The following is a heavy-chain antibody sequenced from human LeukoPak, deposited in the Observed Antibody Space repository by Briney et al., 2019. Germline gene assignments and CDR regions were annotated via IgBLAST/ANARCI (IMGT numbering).Heavy chain of an antibody. CDR3: ARDRDWAFDY. D-gene: IGHD2-21*02. CDR1: GFPFSSYS. J-gene: IGHJ4*02. V-gene: IGHV3-48*02. Sequence: GGSLRHSCLASGFPFSSYSMNWVRQAPGKGPEWVSYISSSSSRIDYADSLKGRFTTSRDNAKNSLYLQMNSLRDEDTAVYYCARDRDWAFDYWGQGALVTVSS. CDR2: ISSSSSRI.